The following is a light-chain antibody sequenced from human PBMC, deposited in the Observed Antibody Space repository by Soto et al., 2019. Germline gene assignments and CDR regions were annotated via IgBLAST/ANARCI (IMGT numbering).Light chain of an antibody. Sequence: EIVLTQSPGTLSLSPGERATLSCRASQSVSSSYLAWYQQKPGQASRLLIYGASSRATGIPDRFSGSGSGTDFTLTISRLQPEDCAVYYYQQYGSSPRTFGQGTKVEMK. V-gene: IGKV3-20*01. CDR2: GAS. CDR1: QSVSSSY. CDR3: QQYGSSPRT. J-gene: IGKJ1*01.